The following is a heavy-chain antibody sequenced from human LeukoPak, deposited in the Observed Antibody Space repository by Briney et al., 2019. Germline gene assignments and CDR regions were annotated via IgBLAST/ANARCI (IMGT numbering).Heavy chain of an antibody. Sequence: ASVKVSCKASGYTFTAYNFHWVRQAPGQGLEWMGWISPYSGDTNYAQKFQGRVTMTRDTSITTAYMELTSLKSDDTASYYCARDPRDGYNCPFDYWGQGTLVTVSS. J-gene: IGHJ4*02. CDR2: ISPYSGDT. V-gene: IGHV1-2*02. D-gene: IGHD5-24*01. CDR3: ARDPRDGYNCPFDY. CDR1: GYTFTAYN.